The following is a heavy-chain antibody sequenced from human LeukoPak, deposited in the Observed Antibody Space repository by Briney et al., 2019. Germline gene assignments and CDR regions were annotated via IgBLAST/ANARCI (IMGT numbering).Heavy chain of an antibody. CDR2: MYHSGST. CDR3: ASPIYGDYTENGFDI. D-gene: IGHD4-17*01. J-gene: IGHJ3*02. CDR1: GYSISSAYY. V-gene: IGHV4-38-2*02. Sequence: SETLSLTCSVSGYSISSAYYWGWIRQPPGKGLEWIGTMYHSGSTNYNPSLKSRVTISVDTSKNQFSLKLNSVTAADTAVYYCASPIYGDYTENGFDIWGQGTMVTVSS.